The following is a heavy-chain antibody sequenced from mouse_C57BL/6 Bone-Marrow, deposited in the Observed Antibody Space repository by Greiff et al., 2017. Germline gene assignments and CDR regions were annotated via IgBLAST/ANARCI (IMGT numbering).Heavy chain of an antibody. J-gene: IGHJ4*01. CDR1: GYTFTSYW. CDR2: FYPGSGST. D-gene: IGHD2-3*01. V-gene: IGHV1-55*01. Sequence: VQLQQPGAELVKPGASVKMSCKASGYTFTSYWITWVKQRPGQGLEWIGDFYPGSGSTNYNEKFKSKATLTVDKSSSSAYMQLSSLTSVDSAVYACAREDGGYYLYYDMDYWGQGTSVTVSS. CDR3: AREDGGYYLYYDMDY.